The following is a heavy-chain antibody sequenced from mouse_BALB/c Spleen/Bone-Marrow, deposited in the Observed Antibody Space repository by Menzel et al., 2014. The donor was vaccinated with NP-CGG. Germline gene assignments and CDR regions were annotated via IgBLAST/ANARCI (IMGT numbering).Heavy chain of an antibody. Sequence: QLQQSGAELVKPGASVKLSCKASGYTFTSYYMYWVKQRPGQGLEWIGEINPSNGGTNFNEKFKSKATLTVDKSSSTAYMQLSSLTSEDSAVYYCTRSYYGNYFDVWGAGTTVTVSS. V-gene: IGHV1S81*02. J-gene: IGHJ1*01. CDR2: INPSNGGT. CDR3: TRSYYGNYFDV. CDR1: GYTFTSYY. D-gene: IGHD2-1*01.